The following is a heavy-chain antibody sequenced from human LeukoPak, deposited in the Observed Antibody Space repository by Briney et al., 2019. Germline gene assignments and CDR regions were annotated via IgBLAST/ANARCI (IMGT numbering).Heavy chain of an antibody. J-gene: IGHJ3*02. D-gene: IGHD1-14*01. V-gene: IGHV4-59*06. Sequence: SETLSLTCTVSGGSIRSYYWNWIRQPPGKGLEWIGYIYYSGSTYYNPSLKSRVTISVDTSKNQFSLKLSSVTAADTAVYYCARARTGGFDAFDIWGQGTMVTVSS. CDR3: ARARTGGFDAFDI. CDR1: GGSIRSYY. CDR2: IYYSGST.